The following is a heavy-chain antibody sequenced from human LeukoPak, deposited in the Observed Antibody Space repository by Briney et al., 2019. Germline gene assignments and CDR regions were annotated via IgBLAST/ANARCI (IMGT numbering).Heavy chain of an antibody. D-gene: IGHD3-3*01. Sequence: ASVKVSRKASGYTFTSYGISWVRQAPGQGLEWMGWISAYNGNTNYAQKLQGRVTMTTDTSTSTAYMELRSLRSDDTAVYYCARDKRFLEWLPNWFDPWGQGTLVTVSS. J-gene: IGHJ5*02. CDR3: ARDKRFLEWLPNWFDP. CDR1: GYTFTSYG. CDR2: ISAYNGNT. V-gene: IGHV1-18*01.